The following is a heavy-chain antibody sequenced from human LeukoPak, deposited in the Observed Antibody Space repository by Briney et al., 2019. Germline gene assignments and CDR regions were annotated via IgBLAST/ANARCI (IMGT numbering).Heavy chain of an antibody. Sequence: ASVKVSCKTSGYTFTSYGINWVRQAPGQGLEWMGWISTYSGDTNSAQKLQARVTMTRDTSTGTAYMELRSLRSDDTAVYYCARDPGGRRSQAGHFDYWGREPWSPSP. CDR3: ARDPGGRRSQAGHFDY. V-gene: IGHV1-18*04. CDR1: GYTFTSYG. J-gene: IGHJ4*02. D-gene: IGHD3-16*01. CDR2: ISTYSGDT.